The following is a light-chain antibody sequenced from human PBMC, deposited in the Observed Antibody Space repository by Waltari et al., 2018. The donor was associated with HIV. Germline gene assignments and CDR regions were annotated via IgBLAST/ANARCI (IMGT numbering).Light chain of an antibody. CDR3: QLYNNWPPLYT. CDR1: QSLAKY. Sequence: IVMTQSPATLSVSPGESATLSCRASQSLAKYLAGYQQNLGQAHRLLIYGAYISATGVPARCSGSGSGTEFTLTISSLQSEDFAVYYCQLYNNWPPLYTFGQGTKLEIK. CDR2: GAY. V-gene: IGKV3-15*01. J-gene: IGKJ2*01.